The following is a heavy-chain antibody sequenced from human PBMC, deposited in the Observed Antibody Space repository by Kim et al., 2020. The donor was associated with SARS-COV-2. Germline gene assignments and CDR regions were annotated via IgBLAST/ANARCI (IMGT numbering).Heavy chain of an antibody. D-gene: IGHD6-6*01. J-gene: IGHJ4*02. V-gene: IGHV3-21*01. CDR3: ARGIGQLPLDY. Sequence: SYADSVKGRFPISRDNFKNALYLQMNSLRAEDTAVYYCARGIGQLPLDYWGQGTLVTVSS.